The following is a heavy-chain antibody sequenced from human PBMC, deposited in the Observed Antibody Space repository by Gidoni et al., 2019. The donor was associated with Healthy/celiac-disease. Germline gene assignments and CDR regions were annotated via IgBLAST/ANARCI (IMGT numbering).Heavy chain of an antibody. J-gene: IGHJ4*02. CDR3: TRQDYLGPYFDY. CDR1: GFPFSGSA. CDR2: IRSKANSYAT. D-gene: IGHD4-17*01. V-gene: IGHV3-73*02. Sequence: EVQLVESGGGLVQPGGSLQLSCAASGFPFSGSAMHWVRQASGKGLEWVGRIRSKANSYATAYAASVKGRFTISRDDSKNTAYLQMNSLKTEDTAVYYCTRQDYLGPYFDYWGQGTLVTVSS.